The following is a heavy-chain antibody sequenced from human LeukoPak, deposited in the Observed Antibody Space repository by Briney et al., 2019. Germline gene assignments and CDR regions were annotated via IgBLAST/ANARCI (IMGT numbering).Heavy chain of an antibody. V-gene: IGHV4-61*02. CDR1: GGSISSGDYY. D-gene: IGHD3-22*01. CDR3: ASGYYDSKLAFDI. CDR2: INTSGGT. J-gene: IGHJ3*02. Sequence: SETLSLTCTVSGGSISSGDYYWSWIRQPAGKGLEWIGRINTSGGTTYNPSLKSRVIISVDTSNNQFSLRLRSVTAADTAVYYCASGYYDSKLAFDIWGQGTMVTVAS.